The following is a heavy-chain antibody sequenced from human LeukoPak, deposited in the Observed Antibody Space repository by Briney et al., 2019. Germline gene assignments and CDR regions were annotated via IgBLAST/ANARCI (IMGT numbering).Heavy chain of an antibody. CDR3: ASDFNWGLFYYYYMDV. CDR2: IKQVGSEK. CDR1: GFTFSSYW. V-gene: IGHV3-7*01. D-gene: IGHD7-27*01. J-gene: IGHJ6*03. Sequence: GGSLRLSCAASGFTFSSYWMSWVRQAPGKGLEWVANIKQVGSEKYYVDSVKGRFTISRDNAKNSLYLQMNSLRAEDTAVYYCASDFNWGLFYYYYMDVWGKGTTVTVSS.